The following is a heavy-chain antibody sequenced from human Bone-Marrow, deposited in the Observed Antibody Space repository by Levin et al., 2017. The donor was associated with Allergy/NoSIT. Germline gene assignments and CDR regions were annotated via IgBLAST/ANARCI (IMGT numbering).Heavy chain of an antibody. CDR1: GFTFRSYT. Sequence: HGESLKISCAASGFTFRSYTMNWVRQAPGKGLEWISYISGSGTTIFSADSVRGRFTISRDNAKNSLYLQMNSLRGEDTAVYYCAREDYYGSGAIDYWGQGTLVTVSA. CDR2: ISGSGTTI. CDR3: AREDYYGSGAIDY. J-gene: IGHJ4*02. V-gene: IGHV3-48*01. D-gene: IGHD3-10*01.